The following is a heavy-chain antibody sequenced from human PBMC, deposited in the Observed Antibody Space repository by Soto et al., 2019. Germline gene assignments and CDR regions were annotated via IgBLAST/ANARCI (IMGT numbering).Heavy chain of an antibody. J-gene: IGHJ6*03. D-gene: IGHD2-15*01. CDR1: GCSISSYY. Sequence: PSETLSLACTVSGCSISSYYWSWIRQPPGKGLEWIGYIYYSGSTNYNPSLKSRVTISVDTSKNQFSLKLSSVTAADTAVYYCAREGYCSGGSCYPYMDVWGKGTTVTVSS. CDR3: AREGYCSGGSCYPYMDV. CDR2: IYYSGST. V-gene: IGHV4-59*01.